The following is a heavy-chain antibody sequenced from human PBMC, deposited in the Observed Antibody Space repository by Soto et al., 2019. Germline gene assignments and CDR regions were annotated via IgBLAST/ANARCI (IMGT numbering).Heavy chain of an antibody. CDR2: ISWNSVTI. Sequence: EVHLVESGGGLAQPGWSRRLSCAASGFNFDDHAMHWVRQTPGKGLEWVSGISWNSVTINYADSIKGRFTISRDNAKRTLYLQMNNLRPADTAMYFCVRSSGSQPRAGWFAPWGQGTLVTVS. J-gene: IGHJ5*02. D-gene: IGHD1-26*01. CDR1: GFNFDDHA. CDR3: VRSSGSQPRAGWFAP. V-gene: IGHV3-9*01.